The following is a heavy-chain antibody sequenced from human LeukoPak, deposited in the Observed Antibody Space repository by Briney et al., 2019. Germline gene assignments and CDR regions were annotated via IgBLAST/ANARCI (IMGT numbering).Heavy chain of an antibody. J-gene: IGHJ4*02. V-gene: IGHV3-30-3*01. Sequence: PGGSLRLSCAASGFTFSSYAMHWVRQAPGKGLEWVAVISYDGSNKYYADSVKGRFTISRDNSKNTLYLQMNSLRTEDTAVYYCARIRGIPAAGTFDYWGQGIQVTVSS. CDR1: GFTFSSYA. CDR2: ISYDGSNK. CDR3: ARIRGIPAAGTFDY. D-gene: IGHD6-13*01.